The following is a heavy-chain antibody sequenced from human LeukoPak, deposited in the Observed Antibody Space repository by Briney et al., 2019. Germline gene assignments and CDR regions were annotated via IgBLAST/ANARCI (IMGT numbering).Heavy chain of an antibody. CDR3: ARGLWFGELGFDY. V-gene: IGHV3-11*06. D-gene: IGHD3-10*01. CDR2: ISGSSSYI. Sequence: KPGGSLRLSCAASGFTFSDYYMTWIRQAPGKGLEWVSSISGSSSYIYYADSVKGRFTISRDNAKNSLYLQMNSLRAEDTAMYYCARGLWFGELGFDYWGQGTLVTVSS. J-gene: IGHJ4*02. CDR1: GFTFSDYY.